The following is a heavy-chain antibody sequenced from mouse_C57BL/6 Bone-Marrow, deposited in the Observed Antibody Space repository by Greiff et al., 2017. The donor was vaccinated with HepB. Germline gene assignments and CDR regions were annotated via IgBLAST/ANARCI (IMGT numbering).Heavy chain of an antibody. CDR1: GFTFSDYY. V-gene: IGHV5-12*01. CDR2: ISNGGGST. Sequence: DVHLVESGGGLVQPGGSLKLSCAASGFTFSDYYMYWVRQTPEKRLEWVAYISNGGGSTYYPDTVKGRFTISRDNAKNTLYLQMSRLKSEDTAMYYCARRRLLQGGLTYWGQGTLVTVSA. J-gene: IGHJ3*01. D-gene: IGHD2-3*01. CDR3: ARRRLLQGGLTY.